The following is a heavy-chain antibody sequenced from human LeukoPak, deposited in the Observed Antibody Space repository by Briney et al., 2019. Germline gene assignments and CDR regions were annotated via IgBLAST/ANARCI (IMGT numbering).Heavy chain of an antibody. Sequence: GGSLRLSCAASGFPFSAYWVHWVRQAPGKGLVWVSRINTDGTYTSYADSVKGRFTISRDNAKNTLYLQMNSLRAEDTAVYYCARGYSSGLHFDYWGQGTLVTVSS. V-gene: IGHV3-74*01. J-gene: IGHJ4*02. CDR2: INTDGTYT. D-gene: IGHD6-19*01. CDR3: ARGYSSGLHFDY. CDR1: GFPFSAYW.